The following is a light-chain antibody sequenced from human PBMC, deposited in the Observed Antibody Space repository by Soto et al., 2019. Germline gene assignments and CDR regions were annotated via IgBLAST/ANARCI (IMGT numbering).Light chain of an antibody. V-gene: IGLV1-47*01. Sequence: QSVLTQPPSASGTPGQRVTISCSGSSSNIGSNYVYWYQQLPGTAPKLLIYRNNQRPSGVADRFSGSKSATSASLAISGLQAEDEADYYCAAWDNSLSGPVFGGGTKLTVL. CDR3: AAWDNSLSGPV. J-gene: IGLJ2*01. CDR2: RNN. CDR1: SSNIGSNY.